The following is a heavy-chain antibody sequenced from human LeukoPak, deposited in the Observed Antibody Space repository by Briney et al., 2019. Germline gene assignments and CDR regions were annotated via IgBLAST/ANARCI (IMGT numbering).Heavy chain of an antibody. D-gene: IGHD6-25*01. CDR2: IKQDGSDK. V-gene: IGHV3-7*03. Sequence: GGSLKLSCVVSEFNFRNYWMSWVRQTPGKGLEWVANIKQDGSDKYYVDSVKGRFIISRDNAKNSLYLQMNSLRDEDTAVYYCARDSAAHGGYWGQGTPVIVSS. CDR3: ARDSAAHGGY. CDR1: EFNFRNYW. J-gene: IGHJ4*02.